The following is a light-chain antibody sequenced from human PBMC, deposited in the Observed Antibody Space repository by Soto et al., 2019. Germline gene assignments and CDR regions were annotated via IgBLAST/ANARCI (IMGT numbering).Light chain of an antibody. CDR1: SSDVGGYNY. J-gene: IGLJ1*01. CDR3: SSYTSNSTSV. V-gene: IGLV2-14*01. CDR2: EVS. Sequence: QSALTQPASVSGSPGQSITISCTGTSSDVGGYNYVSWYQQHPGKAPKLMIYEVSNRPSGVSNRFSGSKSGNTASLTISGLQAEDEADYYCSSYTSNSTSVFGTGTKVTVL.